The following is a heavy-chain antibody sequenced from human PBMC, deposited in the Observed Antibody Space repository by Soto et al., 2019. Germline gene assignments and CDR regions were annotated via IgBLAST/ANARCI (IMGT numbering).Heavy chain of an antibody. J-gene: IGHJ6*02. V-gene: IGHV4-31*03. CDR2: IYYSGST. CDR1: GGSISSGGYY. D-gene: IGHD3-9*01. CDR3: ARGRYFDWLSSPQYYYGMDV. Sequence: PSETLSLTCTVSGGSISSGGYYWSWIRQHPGKGLEWIGYIYYSGSTYYNPSLKSRVTISVDTSKNQFSLKLSSVTAADTAVYYCARGRYFDWLSSPQYYYGMDVWGQGTTVTVSS.